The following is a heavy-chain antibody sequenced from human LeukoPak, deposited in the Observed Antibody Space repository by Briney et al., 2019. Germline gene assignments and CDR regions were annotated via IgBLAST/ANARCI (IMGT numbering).Heavy chain of an antibody. CDR2: IRSKAYGGTT. CDR3: TRDSGFAGPDY. D-gene: IGHD1-26*01. CDR1: GFTFGDYA. V-gene: IGHV3-49*03. J-gene: IGHJ4*02. Sequence: GGSLRLSCTASGFTFGDYAMSGFRQDPGKGREGVGFIRSKAYGGTTEYAASVKGRFTISRDDSKSIAYLQMNSLKTEDTAVYYCTRDSGFAGPDYWGQGTLVTVSS.